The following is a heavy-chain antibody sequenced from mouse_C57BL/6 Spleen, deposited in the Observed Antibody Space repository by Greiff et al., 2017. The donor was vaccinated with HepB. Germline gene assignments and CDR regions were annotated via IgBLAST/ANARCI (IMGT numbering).Heavy chain of an antibody. CDR1: GYTFTSYW. J-gene: IGHJ4*01. Sequence: QVQLQQPGTELVKPGASVKLSCKASGYTFTSYWMHWVKQRPGQGLEWIGNINPSNGGTNYNEKFKSKATLTVYKSSSTAYMQLSSLASEDSACYYCARRSFELRGALDYWGQGTSVTVSS. CDR2: INPSNGGT. D-gene: IGHD3-1*01. CDR3: ARRSFELRGALDY. V-gene: IGHV1-53*01.